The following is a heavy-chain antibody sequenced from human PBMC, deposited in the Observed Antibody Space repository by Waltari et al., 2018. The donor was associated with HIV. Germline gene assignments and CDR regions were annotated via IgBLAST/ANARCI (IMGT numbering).Heavy chain of an antibody. CDR1: GSSLSTSGIS. V-gene: IGHV2-70*01. J-gene: IGHJ4*02. CDR3: ARANILTGLFDY. Sequence: QVTLRESGPALVKPTETLTLTCTFSGSSLSTSGISVTWIRQPPGKALECLSLIHGNDDAYYSLSLKTRLTISQDTSKNQVVLTLTNVDPVDTATYFCARANILTGLFDYWGQGTLVTVSS. D-gene: IGHD3-9*01. CDR2: IHGNDDA.